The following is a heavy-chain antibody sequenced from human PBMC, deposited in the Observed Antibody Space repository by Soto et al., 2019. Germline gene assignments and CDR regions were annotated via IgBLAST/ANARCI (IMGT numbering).Heavy chain of an antibody. V-gene: IGHV1-69*13. CDR1: GGTFSSYA. CDR2: IIPIFGTA. Sequence: SVKVSCKASGGTFSSYAISWVRQAPGQGLEWMGGIIPIFGTANYAQRFQGRVSITADESTSTAYMELSSLRSEDTAVYYCARRVVILNYYYGMDVWGQGTTVTVSS. D-gene: IGHD3-9*01. CDR3: ARRVVILNYYYGMDV. J-gene: IGHJ6*02.